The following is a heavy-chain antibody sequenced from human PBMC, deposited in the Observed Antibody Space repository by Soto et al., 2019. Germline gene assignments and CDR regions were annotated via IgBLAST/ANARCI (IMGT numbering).Heavy chain of an antibody. CDR1: GGSISSSSYY. Sequence: QLQLQESGPGLVKPSETLSLTCTVSGGSISSSSYYWGWIRQPPGKGLEWIASIYYSGRTYYNPSLKVRVTISVGKSKSQFSLNLNSVTAADTAVYYCPVAYVGGDCALDAFDIWGQGTMVTVSS. D-gene: IGHD2-21*02. CDR2: IYYSGRT. J-gene: IGHJ3*02. CDR3: PVAYVGGDCALDAFDI. V-gene: IGHV4-39*01.